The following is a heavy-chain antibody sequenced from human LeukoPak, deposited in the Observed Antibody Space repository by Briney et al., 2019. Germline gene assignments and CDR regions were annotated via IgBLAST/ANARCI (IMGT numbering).Heavy chain of an antibody. D-gene: IGHD1-26*01. J-gene: IGHJ3*01. CDR2: IYPGDSGP. CDR1: GYSFTSYG. CDR3: GMSGDRVPLQDDVFDV. V-gene: IGHV5-51*01. Sequence: GDSLKISCKVSGYSFTSYGIGWVRQMRGKGLEWMGIIYPGDSGPTYSPSFQGQVTISVDKSINTAYLQWSSLQASDTAMYYCGMSGDRVPLQDDVFDVWGQGTMVTVST.